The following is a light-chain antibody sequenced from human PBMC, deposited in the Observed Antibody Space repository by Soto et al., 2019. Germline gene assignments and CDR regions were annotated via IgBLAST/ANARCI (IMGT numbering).Light chain of an antibody. CDR1: QSLLHGNGYNY. CDR3: MQSLESPRT. Sequence: DIVMTQSPLSLPVTPGEPASISCRSSQSLLHGNGYNYLDWYLQKPGQSPQLLIYLGSNRASGVPDRFSGSGSGTDFTLKISRVEAEDVGVYYCMQSLESPRTFGQGT. V-gene: IGKV2-28*01. CDR2: LGS. J-gene: IGKJ1*01.